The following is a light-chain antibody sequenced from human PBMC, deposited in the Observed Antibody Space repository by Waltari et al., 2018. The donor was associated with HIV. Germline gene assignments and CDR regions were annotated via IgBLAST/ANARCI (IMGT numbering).Light chain of an antibody. CDR1: SSNIGNNY. J-gene: IGLJ3*02. CDR2: YNH. CDR3: GTWDTSLTAGV. V-gene: IGLV1-51*01. Sequence: QSVLTQPPSVSAAPGQKVTISCSGSSSNIGNNYVSWFQQLPGTAPKLLIYYNHQRPSGIPDRFSASRSGTSATLAVTGLQIGDEADYYCGTWDTSLTAGVFGGGTKLTVL.